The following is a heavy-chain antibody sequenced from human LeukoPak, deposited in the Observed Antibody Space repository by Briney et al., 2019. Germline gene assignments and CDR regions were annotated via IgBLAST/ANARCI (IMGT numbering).Heavy chain of an antibody. D-gene: IGHD1-26*01. J-gene: IGHJ4*02. V-gene: IGHV1-24*01. Sequence: ASVKVSCKVSGYTLTELSMHWVRHAPGKGRGWMGGFDPEDGETIYTQKSQGRVSMTEDTSTDTAYMELSSLRSEDTAVYYCATVYLRWELLRGFDYWGQGTLVTVSS. CDR1: GYTLTELS. CDR2: FDPEDGET. CDR3: ATVYLRWELLRGFDY.